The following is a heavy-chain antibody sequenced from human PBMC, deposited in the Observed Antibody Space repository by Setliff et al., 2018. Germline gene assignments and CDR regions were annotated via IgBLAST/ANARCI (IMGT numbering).Heavy chain of an antibody. CDR3: ARGRRGNYDFWSGYSNWFDP. V-gene: IGHV1-2*04. D-gene: IGHD3-3*01. CDR2: INPNSGGT. Sequence: ASVKVSCKASGYTFTGYYMHWVRQAPGQGLEWMGWINPNSGGTNYAQKFQGWVTMTRDTSISTAYMELSSLRSEDTAVYYCARGRRGNYDFWSGYSNWFDPWGQGTLVTVS. CDR1: GYTFTGYY. J-gene: IGHJ5*02.